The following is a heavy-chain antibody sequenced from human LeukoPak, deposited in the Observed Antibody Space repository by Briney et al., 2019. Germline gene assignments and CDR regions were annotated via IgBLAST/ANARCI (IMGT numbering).Heavy chain of an antibody. D-gene: IGHD3-9*01. J-gene: IGHJ4*02. CDR2: ISGSGGST. Sequence: GGSLRLSCAASGFTFSSYAMSWVRQAPGKGLEWVSAISGSGGSTYYADSVKGRFTISRDNSKNTLYLQMNSLRAEDTAVYYCAKDPLLRYFDWSETCYFDYWGQGTLVTVSS. CDR1: GFTFSSYA. V-gene: IGHV3-23*01. CDR3: AKDPLLRYFDWSETCYFDY.